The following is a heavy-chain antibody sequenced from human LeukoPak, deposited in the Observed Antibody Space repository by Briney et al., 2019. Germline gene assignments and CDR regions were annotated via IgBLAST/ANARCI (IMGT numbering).Heavy chain of an antibody. J-gene: IGHJ4*02. D-gene: IGHD6-19*01. V-gene: IGHV4-59*12. CDR1: GGSISSYY. CDR2: IYYSGTT. CDR3: ARDRGSSGWFDY. Sequence: SETLSLTCSVSGGSISSYYWSWIRQPPGKGLEWIGYIYYSGTTNYNPSLKSRVTISVDRSKNQFSLKLSSVTAADTAVYYCARDRGSSGWFDYWGQGTLVTVSS.